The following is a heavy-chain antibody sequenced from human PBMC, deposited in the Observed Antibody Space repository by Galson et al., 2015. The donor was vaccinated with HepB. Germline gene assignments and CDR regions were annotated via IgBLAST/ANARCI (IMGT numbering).Heavy chain of an antibody. CDR1: GGSFSGYY. J-gene: IGHJ4*02. CDR2: INHSGST. CDR3: ARRRGSWHFDY. Sequence: SETLSLTCAVYGGSFSGYYWSWIRQPPGKGLEWIGEINHSGSTNYNPSLKSRVTISVDTSKNQFSLKLSSVTAADTAVYYCARRRGSWHFDYWGQGTLVTVSS. D-gene: IGHD6-13*01. V-gene: IGHV4-34*01.